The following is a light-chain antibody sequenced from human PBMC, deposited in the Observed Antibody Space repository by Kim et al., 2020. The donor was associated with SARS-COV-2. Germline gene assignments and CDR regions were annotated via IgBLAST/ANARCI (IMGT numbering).Light chain of an antibody. Sequence: ASVVDRVTITCRASQNISPWLAWYQQKPGKAPKLLIHDASDLESGVPSRFSGSASGTEFTLTINSLQPDDFATYFCQQHYSYSLTFGGGTKVDIK. J-gene: IGKJ4*01. CDR1: QNISPW. CDR3: QQHYSYSLT. V-gene: IGKV1-5*01. CDR2: DAS.